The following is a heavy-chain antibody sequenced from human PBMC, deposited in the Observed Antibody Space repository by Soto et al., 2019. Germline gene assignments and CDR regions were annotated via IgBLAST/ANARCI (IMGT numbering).Heavy chain of an antibody. CDR1: GGTFSSYA. D-gene: IGHD6-13*01. V-gene: IGHV1-69*01. J-gene: IGHJ5*02. Sequence: QVQLVQSGAEVKKPGSSVKVSCKASGGTFSSYAISWVRQAPGQGLEWMGGIIPIFGTANYAQKFQGRVTITADESTSTAYMELSSLRSEDTALYYCARASRESPFSSLYEGWFDPWGQGTLVTVSS. CDR2: IIPIFGTA. CDR3: ARASRESPFSSLYEGWFDP.